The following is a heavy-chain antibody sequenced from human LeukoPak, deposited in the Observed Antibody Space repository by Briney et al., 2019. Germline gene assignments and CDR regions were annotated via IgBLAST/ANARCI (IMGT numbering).Heavy chain of an antibody. J-gene: IGHJ4*02. Sequence: GGSLRLSCAASGFSFNTYNMNWVRQAPGKGLEWVSYIGSSSNNIYYADSVKGRFTISRDNAKNSLFLQMNSLRAEDTAVYYCAKSRCTSVDCYTFDSWGRGTLVTVAS. CDR3: AKSRCTSVDCYTFDS. D-gene: IGHD2-2*02. CDR2: IGSSSNNI. V-gene: IGHV3-21*01. CDR1: GFSFNTYN.